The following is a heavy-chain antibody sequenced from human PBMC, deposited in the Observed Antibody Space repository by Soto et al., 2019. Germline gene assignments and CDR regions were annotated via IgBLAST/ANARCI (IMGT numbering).Heavy chain of an antibody. CDR3: AKDLLDRDDYSNYWPYFDY. D-gene: IGHD4-4*01. CDR2: ISGSGGST. Sequence: HPGGSLRLSCAASGFTFSSYAMSWVRQAPGKGLEWVSAISGSGGSTYYADSVKGRFTISRDNSKNTLYLQMNSLRAEDTAVYYCAKDLLDRDDYSNYWPYFDYWGQGTLVTVSS. J-gene: IGHJ4*02. V-gene: IGHV3-23*01. CDR1: GFTFSSYA.